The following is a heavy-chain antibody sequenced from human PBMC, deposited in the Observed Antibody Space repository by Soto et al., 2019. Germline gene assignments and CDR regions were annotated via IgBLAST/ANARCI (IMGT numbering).Heavy chain of an antibody. D-gene: IGHD6-6*01. CDR2: IYYSGST. V-gene: IGHV4-31*03. CDR3: ARDQQLGEYYYYGMDV. CDR1: GGSISSGGYY. Sequence: QVQLQESGPGLVKPSQTLSLTYTVSGGSISSGGYYWSWIRQHPGKGLEWIGYIYYSGSTYYNPSLKSRVTISVDTSKNQFSLKLSSVTAADTAVYYCARDQQLGEYYYYGMDVWGQGTTVTVSS. J-gene: IGHJ6*02.